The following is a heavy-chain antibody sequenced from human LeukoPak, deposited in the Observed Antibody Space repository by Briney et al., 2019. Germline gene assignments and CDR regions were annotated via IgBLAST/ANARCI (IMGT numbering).Heavy chain of an antibody. V-gene: IGHV3-33*01. CDR3: ARDLAFFALSP. CDR2: VWFDGRQT. J-gene: IGHJ4*02. D-gene: IGHD3-3*01. CDR1: FSIGSYG. Sequence: PGGSLRLSCVTSFSIGSYGMHWLRQTPGKGLEWVTGVWFDGRQTYYADSVKGRFILSRDIPKNTLYLQMNSLRTEDTAIYYCARDLAFFALSPGGQETLVTVSS.